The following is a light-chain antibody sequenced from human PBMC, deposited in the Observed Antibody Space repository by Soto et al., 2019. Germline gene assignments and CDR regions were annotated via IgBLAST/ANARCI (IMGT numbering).Light chain of an antibody. Sequence: DIVMTQSPATLSVSPGERATLSCRASQSISSNLAWYQQKPGQAPRLLIYRASTRATGIPARFSGSGSGTDFTLTINSLQSEDFAIYYCQPYNNWPPWTFGQGTKVEIK. J-gene: IGKJ1*01. CDR2: RAS. V-gene: IGKV3-15*01. CDR3: QPYNNWPPWT. CDR1: QSISSN.